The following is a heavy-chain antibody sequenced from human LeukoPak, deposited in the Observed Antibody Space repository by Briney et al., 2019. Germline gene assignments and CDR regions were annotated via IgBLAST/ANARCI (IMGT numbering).Heavy chain of an antibody. CDR3: ARPHSGTVNASTYGVIDY. CDR2: IYYSGST. J-gene: IGHJ4*02. V-gene: IGHV4-59*03. D-gene: IGHD2-8*01. Sequence: SETLSLTCTVSGGSISSYYWSWIRQPPGKGLEWIGYIYYSGSTDYNPSLKSRVTISVETSKNEFSLKLRSVTAADTAVYYCARPHSGTVNASTYGVIDYWGQGTLVTVSS. CDR1: GGSISSYY.